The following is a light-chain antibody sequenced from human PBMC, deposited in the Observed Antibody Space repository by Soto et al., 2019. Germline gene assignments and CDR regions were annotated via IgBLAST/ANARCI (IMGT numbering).Light chain of an antibody. J-gene: IGKJ3*01. CDR3: QQLNSYPIT. Sequence: DIQLTQSPSFLSASVGDRVTITCRASQGIASYLVWYQQKPGTAPKLLIYAESTLQSGVPSRFSGSGSGTEFTLTISSLQPEDFATDSCQQLNSYPITFGPGTKVDI. CDR2: AES. CDR1: QGIASY. V-gene: IGKV1-9*01.